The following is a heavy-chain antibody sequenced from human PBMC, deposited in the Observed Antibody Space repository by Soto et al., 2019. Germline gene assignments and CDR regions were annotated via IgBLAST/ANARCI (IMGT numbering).Heavy chain of an antibody. CDR1: GGSFSSFG. CDR3: AREGSGYNM. D-gene: IGHD5-12*01. Sequence: SVKVSCKASGGSFSSFGISWVRQAPGQGLEWMGGIIPVFGRPNYAQRFRGRLTITADESTNTVYLELIDLRSEDTAVYYCAREGSGYNMWGKGNQVTVS. V-gene: IGHV1-69*13. J-gene: IGHJ1*01. CDR2: IIPVFGRP.